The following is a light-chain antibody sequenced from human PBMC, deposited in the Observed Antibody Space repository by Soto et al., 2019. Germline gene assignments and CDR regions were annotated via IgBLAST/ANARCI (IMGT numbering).Light chain of an antibody. Sequence: EIVLTQSPVTLSLSPGERATLSCRASQSVSSSLAWYQQKPRQAPRLLIYDASNRSTGIPARFSGSGSETGLNLTVSSLEPEDFAVYYCQQRSNLPLSFGGGLKVEIK. CDR1: QSVSSS. J-gene: IGKJ4*01. CDR2: DAS. CDR3: QQRSNLPLS. V-gene: IGKV3-11*01.